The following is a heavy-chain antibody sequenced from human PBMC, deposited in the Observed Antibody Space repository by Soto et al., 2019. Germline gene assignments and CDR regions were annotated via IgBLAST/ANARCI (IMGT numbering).Heavy chain of an antibody. J-gene: IGHJ4*02. CDR2: ISSSSSYI. D-gene: IGHD3-3*01. CDR1: GFTFSSYS. Sequence: PGGSLRLSCAASGFTFSSYSMNWVRQAPGKGLEWVSSISSSSSYIYYADSVKGRFTISRDNAKNSLYLQMNSLRAEDTAVYYCARDPDFWSGPFDYWGQGTLVTVSS. CDR3: ARDPDFWSGPFDY. V-gene: IGHV3-21*01.